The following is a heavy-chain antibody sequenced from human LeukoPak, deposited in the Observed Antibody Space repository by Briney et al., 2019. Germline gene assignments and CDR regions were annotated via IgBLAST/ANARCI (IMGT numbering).Heavy chain of an antibody. CDR1: GCTFTNYA. J-gene: IGHJ4*02. Sequence: GASVKVSCQISGCTFTNYAISWMRQAPGQGLEWMGWISVRKGNTSYTQKLQDRVTMTTDTSTSTAYMELRSLTSDDTAVYYCARGNDHGDCWIDYWGQGTLVTVSS. D-gene: IGHD4-17*01. CDR3: ARGNDHGDCWIDY. CDR2: ISVRKGNT. V-gene: IGHV1-18*01.